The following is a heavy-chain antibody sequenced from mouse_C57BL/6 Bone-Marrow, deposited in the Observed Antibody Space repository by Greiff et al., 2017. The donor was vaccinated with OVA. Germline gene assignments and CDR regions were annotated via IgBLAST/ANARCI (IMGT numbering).Heavy chain of an antibody. V-gene: IGHV1-4*01. CDR1: GYTFTSYT. D-gene: IGHD2-5*01. CDR2: INPSSGYT. J-gene: IGHJ4*01. CDR3: ARGYNKHGGYYYAMDY. Sequence: QVQLQQSGAELARPGASVKMSCKASGYTFTSYTMHWVKQRPGQGLEWIGYINPSSGYTKYNQKFKDKATLTADKSSSTAYMQLSSLTSEDSAVYYSARGYNKHGGYYYAMDYWGQGTSVTVSS.